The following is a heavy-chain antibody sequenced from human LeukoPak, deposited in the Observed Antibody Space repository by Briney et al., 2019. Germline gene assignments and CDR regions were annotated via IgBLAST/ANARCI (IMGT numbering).Heavy chain of an antibody. CDR2: IYSGGST. CDR1: GLTFYDYA. CDR3: ARGPY. J-gene: IGHJ4*02. Sequence: PGGSLRLSCAASGLTFYDYAMHWVRQAPGKGLEWVSVIYSGGSTYYADSVKGRFTISRDNSKNTLYLQMNSLRAEDTAVYYCARGPYWGQGTLVTVSS. V-gene: IGHV3-53*01.